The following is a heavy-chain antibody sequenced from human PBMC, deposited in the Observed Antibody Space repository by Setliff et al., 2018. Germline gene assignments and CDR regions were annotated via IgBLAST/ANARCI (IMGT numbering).Heavy chain of an antibody. J-gene: IGHJ6*03. CDR2: VYFAGTT. D-gene: IGHD6-19*01. V-gene: IGHV4-4*08. Sequence: SETLSLTCSVSGGSISTHYWTWFRQSPEKGLEYIGYVYFAGTTYSNASLASRLTISVDTAKNQFSLKLSSVTAADTAVYYCARAISGWYSAHYYYMDVWGKGTTVTVSS. CDR3: ARAISGWYSAHYYYMDV. CDR1: GGSISTHY.